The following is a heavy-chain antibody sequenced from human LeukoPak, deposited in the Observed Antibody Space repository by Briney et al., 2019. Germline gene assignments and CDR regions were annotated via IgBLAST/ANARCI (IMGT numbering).Heavy chain of an antibody. D-gene: IGHD1-26*01. V-gene: IGHV3-7*03. J-gene: IGHJ4*02. CDR3: ARSWGIEEWEPLWDY. Sequence: PGGSLRLSCAASGFTFSSYWMSWVRQAPGKGLEWVANIKQDGSEKYYVDSVKGRFTISRDNAKNSLYLQMNSLRAEDTAVYYCARSWGIEEWEPLWDYWGQGTLVTVSS. CDR1: GFTFSSYW. CDR2: IKQDGSEK.